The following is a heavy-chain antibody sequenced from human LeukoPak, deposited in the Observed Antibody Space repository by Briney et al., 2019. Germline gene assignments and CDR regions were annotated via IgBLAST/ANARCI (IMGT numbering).Heavy chain of an antibody. D-gene: IGHD5-18*01. Sequence: GGSLRLSCAASGFTFSSYAMSWDRQAPGKGLEWVSAISGSGGSTYYADSVKGRFTISRDNSKNTLYLQMNSLRAEDTAVYYCAKPPDRDTSHGYFDYWGQGTLVTVSS. V-gene: IGHV3-23*01. J-gene: IGHJ4*02. CDR3: AKPPDRDTSHGYFDY. CDR2: ISGSGGST. CDR1: GFTFSSYA.